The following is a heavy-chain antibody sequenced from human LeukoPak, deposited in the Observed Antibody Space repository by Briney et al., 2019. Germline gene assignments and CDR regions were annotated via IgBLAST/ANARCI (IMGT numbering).Heavy chain of an antibody. V-gene: IGHV4-59*01. CDR3: ARGRDGYKRFDY. CDR1: GGSISSYY. D-gene: IGHD5-24*01. Sequence: SETLSLTCTVSGGSISSYYWSWIRQPPGKGQEWIGYIYYSGSTNYNPSLKSRVTISVDTSKNQFSLKLSSVTAADTAVYYCARGRDGYKRFDYWGQGTLVTVSS. J-gene: IGHJ4*02. CDR2: IYYSGST.